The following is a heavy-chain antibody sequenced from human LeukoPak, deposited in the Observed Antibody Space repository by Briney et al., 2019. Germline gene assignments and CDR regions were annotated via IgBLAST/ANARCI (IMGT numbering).Heavy chain of an antibody. D-gene: IGHD2-21*01. CDR3: ARDGPAHCGGDCYLDY. CDR2: ISSSSYI. V-gene: IGHV3-21*01. Sequence: GGSLRLSCAASGFTFSSYSMNWVRQAPGKGLEWVASISSSSYIYYADSVKGRFTISRDNAKNSLYLQMNSLRAEDTAVYYCARDGPAHCGGDCYLDYWGQGTLVTVSS. CDR1: GFTFSSYS. J-gene: IGHJ4*02.